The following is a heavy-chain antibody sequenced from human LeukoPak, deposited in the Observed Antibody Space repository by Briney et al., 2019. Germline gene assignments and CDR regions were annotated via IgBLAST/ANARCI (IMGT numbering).Heavy chain of an antibody. Sequence: QPGGSLRLSCAASGFTFSSYWMNWVRQAPGKGLEWVANIRQDGSEKYYVDSVKGRFTISRDNSKNTLYLQMNSLRAEDTAVYYCAKDRDSSSSGWFDPWGQGTLVTVSS. CDR1: GFTFSSYW. D-gene: IGHD6-6*01. V-gene: IGHV3-7*01. J-gene: IGHJ5*02. CDR3: AKDRDSSSSGWFDP. CDR2: IRQDGSEK.